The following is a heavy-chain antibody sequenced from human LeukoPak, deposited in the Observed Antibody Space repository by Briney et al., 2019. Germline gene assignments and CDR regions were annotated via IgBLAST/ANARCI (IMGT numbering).Heavy chain of an antibody. CDR2: ISSSSSYI. D-gene: IGHD6-19*01. CDR1: GFTFSSYS. CDR3: AREQWLGLYGMDV. Sequence: GSLRLFCAASGFTFSSYSKNWVRQAPGKGVEVVSSISSSSSYIYYAYSVKGRFTIPNNNAKNSLYLQMSSLRAEDTAVYYCAREQWLGLYGMDVWGQGTTVTVSS. V-gene: IGHV3-21*01. J-gene: IGHJ6*02.